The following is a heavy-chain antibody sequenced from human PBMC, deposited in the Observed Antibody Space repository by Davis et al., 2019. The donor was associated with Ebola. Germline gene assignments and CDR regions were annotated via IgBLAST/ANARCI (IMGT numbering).Heavy chain of an antibody. Sequence: GESLKISCAASGFTFSGSAMHWVRQASGKGLEWVGRIRSKANSYATAYAASVKGRFTISRDDSKNTAYLQMNSLKTEDTAVYYCTSRIAVAGNNYYYGMDVWGQGTTVTVSS. J-gene: IGHJ6*02. CDR3: TSRIAVAGNNYYYGMDV. D-gene: IGHD6-19*01. CDR1: GFTFSGSA. V-gene: IGHV3-73*01. CDR2: IRSKANSYAT.